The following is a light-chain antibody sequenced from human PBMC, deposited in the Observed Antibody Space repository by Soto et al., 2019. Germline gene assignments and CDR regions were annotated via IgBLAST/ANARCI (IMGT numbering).Light chain of an antibody. CDR3: QQRSNWPIT. J-gene: IGKJ5*01. Sequence: ETVLTQPPATLSLSPGERATLSCRASQSVSSYLAWYQQKPGQAPRLLIYDASNRATGIPARFSGSGSGTDFTLTISSLEPEDFAVYYCQQRSNWPITFGQGTRLEIK. CDR2: DAS. CDR1: QSVSSY. V-gene: IGKV3-11*01.